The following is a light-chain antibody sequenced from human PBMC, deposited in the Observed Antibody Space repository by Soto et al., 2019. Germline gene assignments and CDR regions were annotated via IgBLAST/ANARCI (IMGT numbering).Light chain of an antibody. Sequence: QSALTQPASVSGSPGQSITISCTGTSSDVGGYNYVSWYQQYPGKAPKVMIYEVTNRPSGVSNRFSGSKSGNTASLTISGLQAEDEADYYCSSYTTSSTPHLVFGGGTKLTVL. J-gene: IGLJ2*01. CDR1: SSDVGGYNY. CDR3: SSYTTSSTPHLV. CDR2: EVT. V-gene: IGLV2-14*01.